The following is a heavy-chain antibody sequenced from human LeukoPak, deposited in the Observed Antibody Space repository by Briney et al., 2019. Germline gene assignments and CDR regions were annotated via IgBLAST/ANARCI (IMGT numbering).Heavy chain of an antibody. D-gene: IGHD3-3*01. Sequence: GGSLRLSCAASGFTFSSYEMNWVRQAPGKGLEWVSYISSSGSTIYYADSVKGRFTISRDNAKNSLYLQMNSLRAEDTAVYYCARDKSDYDFWSGYYTVYYYYYYMDVWGKGTTVTASS. V-gene: IGHV3-48*03. CDR1: GFTFSSYE. CDR2: ISSSGSTI. CDR3: ARDKSDYDFWSGYYTVYYYYYYMDV. J-gene: IGHJ6*03.